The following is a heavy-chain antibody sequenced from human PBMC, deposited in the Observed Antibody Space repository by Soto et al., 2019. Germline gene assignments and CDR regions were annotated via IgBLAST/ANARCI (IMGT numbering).Heavy chain of an antibody. CDR2: ISSSSSYI. V-gene: IGHV3-21*01. J-gene: IGHJ6*02. CDR3: ARDRVIVEATSHYYYGLDI. Sequence: EVQLVESGGGLVKPGGSLRLSCAASGFTFSSYSMNWVRQAPGKGLELVSSISSSSSYIYYAEEVKGRFTISRDNDKNSLYAQMHSLRGEDTVVYYCARDRVIVEATSHYYYGLDIWGQGTTVTDSS. D-gene: IGHD1-26*01. CDR1: GFTFSSYS.